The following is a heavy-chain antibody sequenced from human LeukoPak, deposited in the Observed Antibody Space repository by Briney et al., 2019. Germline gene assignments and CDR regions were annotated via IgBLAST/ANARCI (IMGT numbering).Heavy chain of an antibody. CDR1: GFTFSSYW. CDR3: ATTGSGSYYDY. V-gene: IGHV3-7*01. J-gene: IGHJ4*02. Sequence: GGSLRLSCAASGFTFSSYWMSWVRQAPGKGLEWVANIKQDGSEKYYVDSVKGRFTISRDNAKNSLYLQMNSLRAEDTAVYYCATTGSGSYYDYWGQGTLVTVSS. D-gene: IGHD1-26*01. CDR2: IKQDGSEK.